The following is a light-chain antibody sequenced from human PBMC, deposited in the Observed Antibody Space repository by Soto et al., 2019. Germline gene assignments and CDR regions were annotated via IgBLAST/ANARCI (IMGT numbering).Light chain of an antibody. CDR3: CSYVGSSTLV. CDR2: ESS. Sequence: QLVLTQPASVSGSPGQSITISCTGTSSDVGSYNLVSWYRQHPGKAPKLMIYESSKRPSGLSNRFSGSKSGNTASLTISGLQAEDEADYYCCSYVGSSTLVFGGGTKLTVL. V-gene: IGLV2-23*01. J-gene: IGLJ3*02. CDR1: SSDVGSYNL.